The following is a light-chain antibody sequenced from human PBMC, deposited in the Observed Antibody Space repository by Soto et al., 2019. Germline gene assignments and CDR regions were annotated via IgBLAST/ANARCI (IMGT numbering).Light chain of an antibody. J-gene: IGKJ1*01. V-gene: IGKV1-5*03. CDR3: QQYLNRLT. CDR2: KAS. Sequence: DIQMTQSPSTLSASVGDRVTITCRASQSISTWLAWYQQKPGKAPKLLIYKASSLEGGVPSRFSGSGSGTEFTLTISSLQPDDFATYYCQQYLNRLTFGQGTKVEIK. CDR1: QSISTW.